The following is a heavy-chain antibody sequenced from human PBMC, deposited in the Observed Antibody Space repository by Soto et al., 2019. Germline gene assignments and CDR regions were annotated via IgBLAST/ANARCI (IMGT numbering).Heavy chain of an antibody. CDR1: GGTFNTDT. Sequence: ASVKVSCKASGGTFNTDTISWVRQAHGQGPEWMGRVIPISGIANYAQKFQGRLTITADRSTGTAYMELSSLRTEDTAVYYCARDFDIAVTPNAFDVWGQGTVVTVSS. D-gene: IGHD6-19*01. V-gene: IGHV1-69*04. J-gene: IGHJ3*01. CDR3: ARDFDIAVTPNAFDV. CDR2: VIPISGIA.